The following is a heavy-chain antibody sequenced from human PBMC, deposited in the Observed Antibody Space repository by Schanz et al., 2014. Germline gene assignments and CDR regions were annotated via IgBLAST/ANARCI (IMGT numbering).Heavy chain of an antibody. J-gene: IGHJ4*02. V-gene: IGHV4-34*01. CDR1: SGSFSGYY. D-gene: IGHD6-13*01. CDR3: ARGPDSTSADVTRGRRRYYFDY. CDR2: INHSGST. Sequence: QVQLQQWGAGLLKPSETLSLSCAVYSGSFSGYYWSWIRQPPGKGLEWIGEINHSGSTNYNPSLKTTATIKVHTCNNQSYLKLSSVTAADTAVYYCARGPDSTSADVTRGRRRYYFDYWGQGTLVTVSS.